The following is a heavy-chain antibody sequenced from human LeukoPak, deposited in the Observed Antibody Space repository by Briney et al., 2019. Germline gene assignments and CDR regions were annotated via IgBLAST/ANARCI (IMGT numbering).Heavy chain of an antibody. CDR1: GGSFSGYY. CDR2: INHSGST. Sequence: SETLSLTCAVYGGSFSGYYWSRIRQPPGKGLEWIGEINHSGSTNYNPSLKSRVTISVDTSKNQFSLKLSSVTAADTAVYYCARDRVLLWFGELSDAFDIWGQGTMVTVSS. V-gene: IGHV4-34*01. J-gene: IGHJ3*02. D-gene: IGHD3-10*01. CDR3: ARDRVLLWFGELSDAFDI.